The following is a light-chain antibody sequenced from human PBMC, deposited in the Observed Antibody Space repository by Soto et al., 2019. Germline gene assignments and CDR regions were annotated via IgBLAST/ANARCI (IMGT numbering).Light chain of an antibody. Sequence: QSALTQPASVSGSPGQSITISCTGTSSDVGSYNLVSWYQQHPGKAPKLMIYEGSKWPSGVSNRFSGSKSGNTASLTISGLQAEDEADYYCCSYAGSSTPGVFGGGTQLTVL. CDR2: EGS. J-gene: IGLJ3*02. CDR3: CSYAGSSTPGV. V-gene: IGLV2-23*01. CDR1: SSDVGSYNL.